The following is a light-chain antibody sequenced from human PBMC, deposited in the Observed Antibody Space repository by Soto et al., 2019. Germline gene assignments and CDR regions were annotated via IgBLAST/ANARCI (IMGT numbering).Light chain of an antibody. Sequence: EIVMTQSPATLSVSPGERATLSCRASQSVSSNLAWYQQKPGQAPRLLIYDASTRATGIPARFSGSGSGTEFTLTISRLQSEDFAVYYCQQYNNWPRGTFGQGTKVEIK. V-gene: IGKV3-15*01. CDR3: QQYNNWPRGT. CDR2: DAS. CDR1: QSVSSN. J-gene: IGKJ1*01.